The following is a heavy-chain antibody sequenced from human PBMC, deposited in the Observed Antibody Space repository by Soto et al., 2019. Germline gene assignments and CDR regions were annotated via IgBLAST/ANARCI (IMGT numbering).Heavy chain of an antibody. CDR2: MNPGSGDT. CDR1: GYSFTNND. CDR3: ARMATFGSLNWFDP. V-gene: IGHV1-8*01. Sequence: GASVKVSCKASGYSFTNNDVSWVRQATGQGLEWMGWMNPGSGDTGYAQKFQGRATMTRDISIATAYMELSSLRSDDTAIYYCARMATFGSLNWFDPCGQRTQVTVSS. D-gene: IGHD3-16*01. J-gene: IGHJ5*02.